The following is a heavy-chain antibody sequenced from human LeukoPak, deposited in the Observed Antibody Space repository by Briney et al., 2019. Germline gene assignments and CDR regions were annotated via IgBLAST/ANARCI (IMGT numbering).Heavy chain of an antibody. J-gene: IGHJ4*02. CDR3: ARDPGYSYGYRGFDY. Sequence: PSETLSLTCTVSGGSISSYYWSWIRQPPGKGLEWIGYIYYSGSTNYNPSLKSRVTISVDTSKNQLSLKLSSVTAADTAVYYCARDPGYSYGYRGFDYWGQGTLVTVSS. V-gene: IGHV4-59*01. D-gene: IGHD5-18*01. CDR1: GGSISSYY. CDR2: IYYSGST.